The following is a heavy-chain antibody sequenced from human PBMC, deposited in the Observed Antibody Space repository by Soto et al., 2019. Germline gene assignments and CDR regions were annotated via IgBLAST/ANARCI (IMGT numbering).Heavy chain of an antibody. D-gene: IGHD3-9*01. CDR3: ATGRTGYYADY. CDR2: ISAYNGNT. Sequence: ASVKVSCKASGYTFTSYGISWVRQAPGQGLEWMGWISAYNGNTNYAQKLQGRVTMTTDTSTSTAYMELSSLRSEDTAVYYCATGRTGYYADYWGQGTLVTVSS. CDR1: GYTFTSYG. V-gene: IGHV1-18*01. J-gene: IGHJ4*02.